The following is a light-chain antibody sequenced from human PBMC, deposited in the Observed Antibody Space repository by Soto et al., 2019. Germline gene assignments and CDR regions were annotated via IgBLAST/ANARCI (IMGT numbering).Light chain of an antibody. CDR2: RNN. J-gene: IGLJ3*02. Sequence: QLVLTQPPSASGTPGQRVTISCSGSSSNIGSNYVYWYQQLPGTAPKLLIYRNNQRPSGVPDRFSGSKSGTSASLAISGLRSEDEADYYCAAWDDSLSRSVFGGGTKLTVL. CDR1: SSNIGSNY. V-gene: IGLV1-47*01. CDR3: AAWDDSLSRSV.